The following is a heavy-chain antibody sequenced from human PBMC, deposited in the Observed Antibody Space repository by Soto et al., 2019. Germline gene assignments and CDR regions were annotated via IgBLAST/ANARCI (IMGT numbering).Heavy chain of an antibody. J-gene: IGHJ5*01. CDR2: IIPMFGTT. V-gene: IGHV1-69*01. D-gene: IGHD6-13*01. Sequence: QVQLVQSGAEVRKPGSSVKVSCMASGGTFSRYAINWVRQAPGQGLEWMGGIIPMFGTTNYAQKFKGRVTITADESTSTVYMELNTLRSEDAAVYYCARASIHGSSWYFWFDPWGQGTLVTVSS. CDR1: GGTFSRYA. CDR3: ARASIHGSSWYFWFDP.